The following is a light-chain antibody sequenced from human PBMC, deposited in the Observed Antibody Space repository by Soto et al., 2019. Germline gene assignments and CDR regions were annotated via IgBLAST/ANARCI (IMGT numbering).Light chain of an antibody. CDR3: QQRSNWPPIT. CDR2: DAS. Sequence: EIVLTPSPAPLSLSPGERATLPCRASQSVSSYLAWYQQKPGQAPRLLIYDASNRATGIPARFSGSGSGTDFTLTISSLEPEDFAVYYCQQRSNWPPITFGQGTRLEIK. CDR1: QSVSSY. V-gene: IGKV3-11*01. J-gene: IGKJ5*01.